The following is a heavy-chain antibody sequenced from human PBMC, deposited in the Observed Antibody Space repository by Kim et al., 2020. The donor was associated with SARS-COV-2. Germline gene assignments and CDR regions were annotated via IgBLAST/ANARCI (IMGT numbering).Heavy chain of an antibody. J-gene: IGHJ6*02. Sequence: GGSLRLSCAASGFTFGDYAMHWVRQAPGKGLEWVSGISWNSGSIGYADSVKGRFTISRDNAKNSLYLQMNSLRAEDTALYYCAKDGKIYDFWSGYPWNYYGMDVWGQGNTVTVSS. CDR2: ISWNSGSI. V-gene: IGHV3-9*01. D-gene: IGHD3-3*01. CDR1: GFTFGDYA. CDR3: AKDGKIYDFWSGYPWNYYGMDV.